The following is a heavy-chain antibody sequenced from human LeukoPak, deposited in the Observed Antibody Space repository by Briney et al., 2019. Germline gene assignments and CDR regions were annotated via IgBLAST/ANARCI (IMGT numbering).Heavy chain of an antibody. CDR1: GGTFSSYA. D-gene: IGHD3-10*01. V-gene: IGHV1-69*13. CDR2: IIPIFGTA. CDR3: ALGGFGETSPFDY. Sequence: GASVKVSCKASGGTFSSYAISWVRQAPGQGLEWMGGIIPIFGTANYAQKFQGRVTITADESTSTAYMELSSPRSEDTAVYYCALGGFGETSPFDYWGQGTLVTVSS. J-gene: IGHJ4*02.